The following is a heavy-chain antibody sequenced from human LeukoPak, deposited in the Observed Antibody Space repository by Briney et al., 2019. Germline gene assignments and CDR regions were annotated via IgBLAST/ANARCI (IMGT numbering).Heavy chain of an antibody. Sequence: SETLSLTCAVSGGSISSSNWWSWARQPPGKGLEWIGEIYHSGSTNYNPSLKSRVTISVDKSKNQFSLKLSSVTAADTAVYYCAREGSSPPYYYYYMDVWGKGTTVTVSS. CDR2: IYHSGST. CDR3: AREGSSPPYYYYYMDV. D-gene: IGHD2-2*01. J-gene: IGHJ6*03. CDR1: GGSISSSNW. V-gene: IGHV4-4*02.